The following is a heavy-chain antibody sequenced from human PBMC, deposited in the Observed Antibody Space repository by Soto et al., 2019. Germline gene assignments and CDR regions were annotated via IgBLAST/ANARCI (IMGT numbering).Heavy chain of an antibody. J-gene: IGHJ4*02. CDR3: ARAYSSGWFSYFDF. D-gene: IGHD6-19*01. V-gene: IGHV6-1*01. Sequence: SQTLSLTCAISGFSISTDSAAWNWIRQSPSRGLEWLGRTYYRSGWSREYAVSVRGRITINPDTSKNQFSLQLNSVTTEDTAVYFCARAYSSGWFSYFDFWGQGTLVTVSS. CDR1: GFSISTDSAA. CDR2: TYYRSGWSR.